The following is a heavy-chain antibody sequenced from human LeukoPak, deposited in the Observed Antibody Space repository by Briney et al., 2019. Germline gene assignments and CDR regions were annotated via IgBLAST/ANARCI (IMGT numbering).Heavy chain of an antibody. CDR3: ARVGQDYYGSGSYYQPFDY. V-gene: IGHV4-59*01. J-gene: IGHJ4*02. D-gene: IGHD3-10*01. Sequence: SETLSLTCTASGGSISSYYWSWIRQPPGKGLEWIGYIYYSGSTNYNPSLKSRVTISVDTSKNQFSLQLSSVTAADTAVYYCARVGQDYYGSGSYYQPFDYGGQGTLVTVSS. CDR2: IYYSGST. CDR1: GGSISSYY.